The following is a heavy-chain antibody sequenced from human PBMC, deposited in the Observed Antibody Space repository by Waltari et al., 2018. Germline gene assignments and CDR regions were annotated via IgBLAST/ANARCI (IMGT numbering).Heavy chain of an antibody. CDR1: GFTFTNHW. CDR2: IKQDGREK. D-gene: IGHD2-21*02. J-gene: IGHJ4*02. CDR3: ARGVTTVEY. Sequence: EVQLVESGGGLVQPGGSLRLSCSGSGFTFTNHWMSWVRQAPGKGPEWVASIKQDGREKDYVDAMKGRFTISRDNAKNSLSLQMDSLRAEDTAVYFCARGVTTVEYWGQGTLVTVSS. V-gene: IGHV3-7*04.